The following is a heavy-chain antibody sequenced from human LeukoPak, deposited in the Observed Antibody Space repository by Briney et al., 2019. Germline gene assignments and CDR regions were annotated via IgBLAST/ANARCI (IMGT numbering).Heavy chain of an antibody. J-gene: IGHJ6*03. D-gene: IGHD3-3*01. Sequence: PSETLSLTCTVSGGSISSGGYYWSWIRQPAGKGLEWVGRIFTTGSTNYNPSLKSRVTISVDTSKNQFSLKLSSVIAADTAVYYCARDGGGIFGKNYMDVWGKGTTVTVSS. CDR3: ARDGGGIFGKNYMDV. CDR1: GGSISSGGYY. V-gene: IGHV4-61*02. CDR2: IFTTGST.